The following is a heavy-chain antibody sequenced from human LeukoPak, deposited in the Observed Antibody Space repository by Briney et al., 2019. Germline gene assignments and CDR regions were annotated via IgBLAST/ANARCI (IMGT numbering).Heavy chain of an antibody. J-gene: IGHJ6*02. Sequence: PGGSLRLSCAASGFTVSSNYMSWVRQAPGKGLQWVSIIYSGGSTYYADSVKGRLTISRDNSKNTLYLQMNSLRAEDTAVYYCARDLGASYYSSMTSGAKGPRSPSP. V-gene: IGHV3-53*01. CDR1: GFTVSSNY. CDR2: IYSGGST. CDR3: ARDLGASYYSSMTS.